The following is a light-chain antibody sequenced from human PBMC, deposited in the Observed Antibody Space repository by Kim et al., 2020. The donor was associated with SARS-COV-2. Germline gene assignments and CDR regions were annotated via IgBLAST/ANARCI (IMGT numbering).Light chain of an antibody. Sequence: GESITSAWTGTTGDGGGYNYVSWYQQHPGKAPKLIIYAVDKRPSGVSARFSASKSGHTASLTISGLLAEDGAVYYGSSYTFTSTYVFGTGTTVTVL. CDR3: SSYTFTSTYV. CDR2: AVD. V-gene: IGLV2-14*04. J-gene: IGLJ1*01. CDR1: TGDGGGYNY.